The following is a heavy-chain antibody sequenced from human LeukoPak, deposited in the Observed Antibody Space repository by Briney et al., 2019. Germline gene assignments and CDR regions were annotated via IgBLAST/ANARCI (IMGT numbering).Heavy chain of an antibody. CDR2: IYTSGST. CDR1: GGSISSYY. Sequence: SETLSLTCTVSGGSISSYYWSWIRQPPGKGLEWIGYIYTSGSTNYNPSLKSRVTISVDTSKNQFSLKLSSVTAADTAVYYCARLPTVTTGGASYYYYYMDVWGKGTTVTVSS. V-gene: IGHV4-4*09. J-gene: IGHJ6*03. CDR3: ARLPTVTTGGASYYYYYMDV. D-gene: IGHD4-17*01.